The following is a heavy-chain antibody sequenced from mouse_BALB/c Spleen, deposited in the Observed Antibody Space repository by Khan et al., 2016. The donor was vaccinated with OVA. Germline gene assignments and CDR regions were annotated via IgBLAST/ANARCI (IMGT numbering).Heavy chain of an antibody. D-gene: IGHD3-2*02. CDR3: ARIQGGDFDY. V-gene: IGHV3-2*02. CDR1: GYSITSDYA. J-gene: IGHJ2*01. Sequence: EVQLVESGPGLVKPSQSLSLTCTVTGYSITSDYAWNWIRQFPGNKLEWMGYISYSGNTKYNPSLKSRISITRDTSKNQFFLQLNFVTNEDTAEDYCARIQGGDFDYWGQGTTLTVSS. CDR2: ISYSGNT.